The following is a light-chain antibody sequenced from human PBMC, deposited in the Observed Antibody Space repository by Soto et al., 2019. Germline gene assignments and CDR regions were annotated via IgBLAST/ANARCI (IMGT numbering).Light chain of an antibody. Sequence: QSDLTQPASVSVSPGQSITISCTGTTSDAGDYNYVSWYQQHPGKVPKLLIYEVSNRPSGVSYRFSGSKSGNTASLTISGLQAEDEASYYCFSYTTSSAPYVFGTGTKV. CDR1: TSDAGDYNY. CDR3: FSYTTSSAPYV. J-gene: IGLJ1*01. V-gene: IGLV2-14*01. CDR2: EVS.